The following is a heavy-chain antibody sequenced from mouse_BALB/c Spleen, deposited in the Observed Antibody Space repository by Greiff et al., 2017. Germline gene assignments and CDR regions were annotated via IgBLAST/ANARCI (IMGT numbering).Heavy chain of an antibody. CDR2: IDTSDSYT. D-gene: IGHD2-2*01. CDR3: ARYGYDGAPMDY. J-gene: IGHJ4*01. Sequence: QVQLQQPGAELVMPGASVKMSCKASGYTFTDYWMHWVKQRPGQGLEWIGAIDTSDSYTSYNQKFKGKATLTVDESSSTAYMQLSSLTSEDSAVYYCARYGYDGAPMDYWGQGTSVTVSS. V-gene: IGHV1-69*01. CDR1: GYTFTDYW.